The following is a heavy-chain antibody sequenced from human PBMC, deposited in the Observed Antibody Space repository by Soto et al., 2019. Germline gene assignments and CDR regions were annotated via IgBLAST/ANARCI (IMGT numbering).Heavy chain of an antibody. Sequence: SETLSLTCTVSGGSISSSSYYWGWIRQPPGKGLEWIGSIYYSGSTYYNPSLKSRVTISVDTSKNQFSLKLSSVTAADTAVYYCARQVGYYYGSGSYYYYYGMDVWGQGTTVTVSS. CDR3: ARQVGYYYGSGSYYYYYGMDV. D-gene: IGHD3-10*01. V-gene: IGHV4-39*01. CDR1: GGSISSSSYY. CDR2: IYYSGST. J-gene: IGHJ6*02.